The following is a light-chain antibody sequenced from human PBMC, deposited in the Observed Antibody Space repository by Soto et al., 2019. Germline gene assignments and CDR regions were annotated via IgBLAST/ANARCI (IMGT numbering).Light chain of an antibody. CDR1: RSNIGTKT. V-gene: IGLV1-44*01. J-gene: IGLJ1*01. CDR3: AAWDDSLNGYL. CDR2: GSN. Sequence: QSVLTQPPSASGTPGQRVTISCSGSRSNIGTKTVNWYQHLPGTAPKLLIYGSNLRPSGVPDRFSGSKSGTSASLAISGLQAEDEADYYCAAWDDSLNGYLFGTGTKLTVL.